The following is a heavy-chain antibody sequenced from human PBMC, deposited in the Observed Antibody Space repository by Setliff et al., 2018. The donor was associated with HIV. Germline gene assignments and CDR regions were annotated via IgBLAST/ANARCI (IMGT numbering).Heavy chain of an antibody. CDR2: NNWSGGST. Sequence: GGSLRLSCAASGFNFDDYGMTWVRQAPGKGLEWVSGNNWSGGSTGYADSMKGRFTISRDSARNSLFLQINSLRAEDTAVYYCARARGDFLGNYYYMDVWGKGTTVTVSS. D-gene: IGHD3-10*01. CDR1: GFNFDDYG. J-gene: IGHJ6*03. V-gene: IGHV3-20*04. CDR3: ARARGDFLGNYYYMDV.